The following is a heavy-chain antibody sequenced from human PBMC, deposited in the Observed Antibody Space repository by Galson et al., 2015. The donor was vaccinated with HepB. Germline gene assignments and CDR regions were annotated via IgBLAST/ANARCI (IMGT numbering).Heavy chain of an antibody. D-gene: IGHD4-11*01. Sequence: SLRLSCAGSGFTLSSYWMSWVRQAPGKGLEWVAKIKQDGSEIYYVDSVKGRFTISRDNAKNSLYLQMNSLRAEDTAVYYCARAYNSNWSTRHFDLWGRGTLVTVSS. CDR1: GFTLSSYW. CDR3: ARAYNSNWSTRHFDL. CDR2: IKQDGSEI. V-gene: IGHV3-7*03. J-gene: IGHJ2*01.